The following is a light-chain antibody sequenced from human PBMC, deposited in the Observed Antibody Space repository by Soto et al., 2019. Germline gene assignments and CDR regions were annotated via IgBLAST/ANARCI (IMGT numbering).Light chain of an antibody. CDR2: EVS. CDR3: SSYTSISTYV. Sequence: QSALSQPACVSWSPGQSITISCTATSSDVGGFNYVSWVQQHPGKAPKLMIYEVSNRPSGVSNRFSGSKSGNTASLTISGLQAEDEADYYCSSYTSISTYVFGTGTKVTVL. J-gene: IGLJ1*01. CDR1: SSDVGGFNY. V-gene: IGLV2-14*01.